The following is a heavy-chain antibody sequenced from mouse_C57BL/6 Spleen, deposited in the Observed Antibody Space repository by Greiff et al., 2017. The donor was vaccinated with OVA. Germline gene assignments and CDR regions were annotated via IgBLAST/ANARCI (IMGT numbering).Heavy chain of an antibody. CDR1: GFTIKNTY. D-gene: IGHD1-1*01. V-gene: IGHV14-3*01. J-gene: IGHJ2*01. Sequence: VQLQQSVAELVRPGASVKLSCTASGFTIKNTYMHWVQQRPEQGLEWIGRIDPADGNTKYAPKFQGKATITADTSSNTAYLQLSSLTSEDTAIYYGARWDYYGSSHDFDYWGQGTTLTVSS. CDR3: ARWDYYGSSHDFDY. CDR2: IDPADGNT.